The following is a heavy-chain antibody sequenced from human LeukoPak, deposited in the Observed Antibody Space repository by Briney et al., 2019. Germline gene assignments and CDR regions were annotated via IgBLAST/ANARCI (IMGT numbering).Heavy chain of an antibody. Sequence: GGSLRLSCAASGFTFSSYGMHWVRQAPGKGLEWVAFIRYDGSNKYYADSVKGRFTISRDNSKNTLYLQMNSLRAEGTAVYYCAKPAERVFDYWGQGTLVTVSS. V-gene: IGHV3-30*02. CDR3: AKPAERVFDY. CDR2: IRYDGSNK. J-gene: IGHJ4*02. CDR1: GFTFSSYG.